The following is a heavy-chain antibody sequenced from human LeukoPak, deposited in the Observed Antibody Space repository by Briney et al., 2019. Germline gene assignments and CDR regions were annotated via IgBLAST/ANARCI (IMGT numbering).Heavy chain of an antibody. Sequence: ASVKVSCKASGYTFTGYYMHWMRQAPGQGLEWMGWINPNSGGTNYAQKFQGRVTMTRDTSISTAYMELSRLRSDDTAVYYCARAPYYDSSGYYFGYWGQGTLVTVSS. D-gene: IGHD3-22*01. J-gene: IGHJ4*02. CDR1: GYTFTGYY. CDR2: INPNSGGT. CDR3: ARAPYYDSSGYYFGY. V-gene: IGHV1-2*02.